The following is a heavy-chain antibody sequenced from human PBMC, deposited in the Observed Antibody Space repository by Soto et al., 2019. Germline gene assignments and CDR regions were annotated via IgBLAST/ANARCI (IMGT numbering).Heavy chain of an antibody. CDR2: IYHSGST. Sequence: TETLYLTCAVSGVSISSSNWWRWARQPPGKGLEWIGEIYHSGSTNYNPSLKSRVTISVDKSKNQFSLKLSSVTAADTAVYYCARDLAGYADYWCQGTLVTLSS. CDR3: ARDLAGYADY. J-gene: IGHJ4*02. V-gene: IGHV4-4*02. CDR1: GVSISSSNW. D-gene: IGHD3-16*01.